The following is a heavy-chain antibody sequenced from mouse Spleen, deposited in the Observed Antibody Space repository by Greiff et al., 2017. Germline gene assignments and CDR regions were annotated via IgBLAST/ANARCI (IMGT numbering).Heavy chain of an antibody. CDR3: ARNYYDGSPDY. J-gene: IGHJ2*01. CDR2: IHPNSGST. V-gene: IGHV1-64*01. D-gene: IGHD1-1*01. Sequence: QVQLQQPGAELVKPGASVKLSCKASGYTFTSYWMHWVKQRPGQGLEWIGMIHPNSGSTNYNEKFKSKATLTVDKSSSTAYMQLSSLTSEDSAVYYCARNYYDGSPDYWGQGTTLTVSS. CDR1: GYTFTSYW.